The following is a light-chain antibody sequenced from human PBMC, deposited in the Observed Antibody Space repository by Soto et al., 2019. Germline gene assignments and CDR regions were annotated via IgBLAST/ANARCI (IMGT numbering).Light chain of an antibody. Sequence: QSALTQPASVSGSPGQSITISFTGSNSDIGTYNYVSWYQQLPGKAPKLVISEVSNRPSGISGRFSGSKSGNAASLTISGLQAEDEATYYCSSYTSTSTLYVFGPGTKVTVL. CDR3: SSYTSTSTLYV. V-gene: IGLV2-14*01. CDR2: EVS. CDR1: NSDIGTYNY. J-gene: IGLJ1*01.